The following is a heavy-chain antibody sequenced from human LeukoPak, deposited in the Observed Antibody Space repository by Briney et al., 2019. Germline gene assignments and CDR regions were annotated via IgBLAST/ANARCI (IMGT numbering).Heavy chain of an antibody. CDR1: GFTFGDYA. Sequence: SGGSLRLSCTASGFTFGDYAMSWIRQAPGKGLEWVSYISSSGSTIYYADSVKGRFTISRDNAKNSLYLQMNSLRAEDTAVYYCARVRSSSWYLTMGLNWFDPWGQGTLVTVSS. D-gene: IGHD6-13*01. V-gene: IGHV3-11*01. CDR2: ISSSGSTI. CDR3: ARVRSSSWYLTMGLNWFDP. J-gene: IGHJ5*02.